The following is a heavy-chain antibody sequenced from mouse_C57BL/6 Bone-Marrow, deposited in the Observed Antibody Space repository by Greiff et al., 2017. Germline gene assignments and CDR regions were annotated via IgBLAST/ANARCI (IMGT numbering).Heavy chain of an antibody. J-gene: IGHJ2*01. V-gene: IGHV14-4*01. Sequence: VQLQQSGAELVRPGASVKLSCTASGFNIKDDYMHWVKQRPEQGLEWIGWIDPENGDTEYASKFQGRATITANTSSNPAYLQLSSLTSEDTAVYFCTTVVHYWGQGTTLTVSS. D-gene: IGHD1-1*01. CDR1: GFNIKDDY. CDR3: TTVVHY. CDR2: IDPENGDT.